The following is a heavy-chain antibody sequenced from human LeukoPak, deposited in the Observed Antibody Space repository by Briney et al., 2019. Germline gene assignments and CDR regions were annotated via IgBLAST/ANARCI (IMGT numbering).Heavy chain of an antibody. J-gene: IGHJ4*02. CDR1: GGSISSSNW. D-gene: IGHD6-13*01. CDR2: TYHSGST. CDR3: ARYPIVSAAGTIY. V-gene: IGHV4-4*02. Sequence: SGTLSLTCAVSGGSISSSNWWSWVRQPPGKGLEWIGETYHSGSTNYNPSLKSRVTISVDKSKNQFSLKLSSVTAADTAVYYCARYPIVSAAGTIYWGQGTLVTVSS.